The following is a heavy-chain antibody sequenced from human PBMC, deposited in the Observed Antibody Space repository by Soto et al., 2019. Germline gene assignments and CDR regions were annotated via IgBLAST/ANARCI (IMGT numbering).Heavy chain of an antibody. CDR3: ARDPNGYNSFDY. CDR1: GFTFSDYY. V-gene: IGHV3-11*01. Sequence: GSLRLSCAASGFTFSDYYMSWFRQAPGKGLEWVSYISSSGSTIYYADSVKGRFTISRDNAKNSLYLQMNSLRAEDTAVYYCARDPNGYNSFDYWGQGTLVTVSS. D-gene: IGHD5-12*01. J-gene: IGHJ4*02. CDR2: ISSSGSTI.